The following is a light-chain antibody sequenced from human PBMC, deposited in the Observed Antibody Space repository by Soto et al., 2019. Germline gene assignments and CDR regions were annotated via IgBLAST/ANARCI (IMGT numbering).Light chain of an antibody. CDR2: GNS. CDR3: QSYDSSLSGGV. V-gene: IGLV1-40*01. J-gene: IGLJ3*02. Sequence: QSVLTQPPSVSGAPGQRVTISCTGSSSNIGAGYDVHWYQQLPGTAPNLLIYGNSNRPSGVPDRFSGSKSGTSASLAITGFQAEDEADYYCQSYDSSLSGGVFGGGTKVTVL. CDR1: SSNIGAGYD.